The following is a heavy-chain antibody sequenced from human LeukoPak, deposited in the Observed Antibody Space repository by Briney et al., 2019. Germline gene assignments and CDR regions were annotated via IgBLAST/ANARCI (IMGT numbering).Heavy chain of an antibody. Sequence: GGSLRLSCAASGFTFSSYSMNWVRQAPGKGLEWVSSISSSSSYIYYADSVKGGFTISRDNAKNSLYLQMNSLRAEDTAVYYCARDQTLLWFGELLSYFDYWGQGTLVTVSS. CDR3: ARDQTLLWFGELLSYFDY. V-gene: IGHV3-21*01. CDR1: GFTFSSYS. D-gene: IGHD3-10*01. J-gene: IGHJ4*02. CDR2: ISSSSSYI.